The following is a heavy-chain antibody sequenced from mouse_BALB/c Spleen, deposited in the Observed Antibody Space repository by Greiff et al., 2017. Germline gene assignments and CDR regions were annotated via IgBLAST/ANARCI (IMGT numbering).Heavy chain of an antibody. V-gene: IGHV1-69*02. D-gene: IGHD1-1*02. CDR3: TRWGGAMDY. Sequence: QVQLQQSGAELVRPGASVKLSCKASGYTFTSYWINWVKQRPGQGLELIGNIYPSDSYTNYNQKFKDKATLTVDKSSSTAYMQLSSPTSEDSAVYYCTRWGGAMDYWGQGTSVTVSS. J-gene: IGHJ4*01. CDR1: GYTFTSYW. CDR2: IYPSDSYT.